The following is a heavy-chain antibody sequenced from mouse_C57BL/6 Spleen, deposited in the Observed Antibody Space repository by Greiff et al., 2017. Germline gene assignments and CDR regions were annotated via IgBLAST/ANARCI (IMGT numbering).Heavy chain of an antibody. D-gene: IGHD1-1*01. CDR2: IDPSDSET. CDR3: ATYYAAFAY. V-gene: IGHV1-52*01. CDR1: GYTFTSYW. J-gene: IGHJ3*01. Sequence: VQLQQSGAELMKPGASVKLSCKASGYTFTSYWMPWVKQRPIQGLEWIGNIDPSDSETHYTQKFQDKATLTVDKSSSTAYMQLSSLTSEDSAVXYCATYYAAFAYWGQGTLVTVAA.